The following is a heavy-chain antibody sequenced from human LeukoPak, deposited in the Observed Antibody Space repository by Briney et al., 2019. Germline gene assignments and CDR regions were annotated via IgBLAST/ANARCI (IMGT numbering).Heavy chain of an antibody. J-gene: IGHJ5*02. CDR2: ISYDGSNK. CDR1: GFTFSSYA. Sequence: GGSLRLSCAASGFTFSSYAMHWVRQAPGKGLEWVAVISYDGSNKYYADSVKGRFTISRDNSKNTLYLQMNSLRAEDTAVYYCLVITMARGPPGNWFDPWGQGTLVTVSS. D-gene: IGHD3-10*01. CDR3: LVITMARGPPGNWFDP. V-gene: IGHV3-30*04.